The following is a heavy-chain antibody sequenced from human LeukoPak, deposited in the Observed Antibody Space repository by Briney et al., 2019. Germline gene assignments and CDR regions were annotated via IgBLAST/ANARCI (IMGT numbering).Heavy chain of an antibody. CDR2: INHSGST. D-gene: IGHD6-13*01. Sequence: SETLSLTCAVYGGSFSGYYWSWIRQPPGKGLEWIGEINHSGSTNYNPSLKSRVTISVDTPKNQFSLKLSSVTAADTAVYYCARVPRYSSSWFDYWGQGTLVTVSS. V-gene: IGHV4-34*01. J-gene: IGHJ4*02. CDR1: GGSFSGYY. CDR3: ARVPRYSSSWFDY.